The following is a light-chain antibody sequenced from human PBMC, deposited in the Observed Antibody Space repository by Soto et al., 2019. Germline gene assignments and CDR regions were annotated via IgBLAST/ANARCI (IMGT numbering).Light chain of an antibody. Sequence: EIVLTQSPGTLSLSPGERATLSCRASQSVSSNFLAWFQQKPGRAPMLLLYGASTRATGIPDRFSGSGSGTDFTLTISSLEPEDFAVYFCQQYGNSPHTFGQGTRLEIK. CDR3: QQYGNSPHT. CDR1: QSVSSNF. CDR2: GAS. V-gene: IGKV3-20*01. J-gene: IGKJ2*01.